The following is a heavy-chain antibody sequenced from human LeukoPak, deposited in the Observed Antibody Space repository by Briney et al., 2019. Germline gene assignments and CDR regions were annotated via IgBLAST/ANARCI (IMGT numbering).Heavy chain of an antibody. CDR3: AREVKQWLANAFDI. D-gene: IGHD6-19*01. CDR2: ISSSSYI. CDR1: GFTFSSYS. Sequence: GGSLRLSCAASGFTFSSYSMNWVRQAPGKGLEWVSSISSSSYIYYADSVKGRFTISRDNAKNSLYLQMNSLRAEDTAVYYCAREVKQWLANAFDIWGQGTMVTVSS. V-gene: IGHV3-21*01. J-gene: IGHJ3*02.